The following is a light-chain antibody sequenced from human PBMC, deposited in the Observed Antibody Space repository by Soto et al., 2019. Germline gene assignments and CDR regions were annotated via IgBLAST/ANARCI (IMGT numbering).Light chain of an antibody. Sequence: EIVLTQSPANLSVSPGERATLSCRASQSISRSLAWYQQKPGQAPRLLISDASTRATGIPARFSGSGSGTEFTLTISSLQSEDFALYYCHQYNSWPPGTFGQGNKVDIK. V-gene: IGKV3-15*01. CDR3: HQYNSWPPGT. CDR2: DAS. J-gene: IGKJ2*01. CDR1: QSISRS.